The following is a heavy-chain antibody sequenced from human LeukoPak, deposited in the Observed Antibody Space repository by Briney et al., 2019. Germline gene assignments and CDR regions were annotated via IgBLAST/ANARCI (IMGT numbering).Heavy chain of an antibody. CDR3: AKDKVEMATNSFLDY. CDR1: GFTFSSYS. CDR2: ISSSSSYI. J-gene: IGHJ4*02. D-gene: IGHD5-24*01. Sequence: GGSLRLSCAASGFTFSSYSMNWVRQAPGKGLEWVSSISSSSSYIYYADSVKGRFTISRDNSKNTLYLQMNSLRAEDTAVYYCAKDKVEMATNSFLDYWGQGTLVTVSS. V-gene: IGHV3-21*01.